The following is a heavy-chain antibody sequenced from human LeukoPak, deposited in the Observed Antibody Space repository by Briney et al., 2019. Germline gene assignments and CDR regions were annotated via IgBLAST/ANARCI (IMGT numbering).Heavy chain of an antibody. V-gene: IGHV3-74*01. Sequence: GGSLRLACTASGFTFSANWMRWVRQTPGKGLVWVSRISSDGGTTIYADSVKGRFTISIDNAKNTLYLHMDSLRVEDTAVYYCASTPEYDRSAHTADEPFFRHFDLWGRGTLVTVSS. CDR1: GFTFSANW. CDR3: ASTPEYDRSAHTADEPFFRHFDL. J-gene: IGHJ2*01. D-gene: IGHD2-21*02. CDR2: ISSDGGTT.